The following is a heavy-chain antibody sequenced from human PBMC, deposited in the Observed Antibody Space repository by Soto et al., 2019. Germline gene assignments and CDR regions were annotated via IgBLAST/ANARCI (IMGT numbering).Heavy chain of an antibody. CDR1: GFTFNDFE. CDR2: IDGSGATK. J-gene: IGHJ4*02. D-gene: IGHD3-10*01. Sequence: EVQLLESGGGLVQPGGSLSLSCVVSGFTFNDFEMNWVRQAPGKGPEWLAYIDGSGATKKYADSVRGRFTISRDNPNNALFLQMSSLSSADTAIYYCARGFGRFNFCGQGHLVSVSS. CDR3: ARGFGRFNF. V-gene: IGHV3-48*03.